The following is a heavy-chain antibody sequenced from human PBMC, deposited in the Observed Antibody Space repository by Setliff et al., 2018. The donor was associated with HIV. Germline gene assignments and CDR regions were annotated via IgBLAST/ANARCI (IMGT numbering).Heavy chain of an antibody. CDR3: SRGGTPAPQAVYTIGWFDY. J-gene: IGHJ4*02. CDR1: GGAFSTYT. CDR2: VIPIFETA. Sequence: SVKVSCKASGGAFSTYTICWVRQAPGQGLEWMGGVIPIFETAKYAQKFQGRLTLTTDESTNTVYMELHILRAEDTAVYYCSRGGTPAPQAVYTIGWFDYWGQGTLVTVSS. D-gene: IGHD2-8*01. V-gene: IGHV1-69*05.